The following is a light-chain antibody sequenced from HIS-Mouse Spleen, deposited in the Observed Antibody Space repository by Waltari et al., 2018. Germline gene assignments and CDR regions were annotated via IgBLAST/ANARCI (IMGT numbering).Light chain of an antibody. CDR1: ALTKKY. CDR2: EDS. V-gene: IGLV3-10*01. CDR3: YSTDSSGNHRV. J-gene: IGLJ2*01. Sequence: SYELTQPPSVSVSLGQTARITCSGDALTKKYAYWYQQKSGQAPVLVIYEDSKRPSGIPERFSGSSSGTMATLTISGAQVEDEADYYCYSTDSSGNHRVFGGGTKLTVL.